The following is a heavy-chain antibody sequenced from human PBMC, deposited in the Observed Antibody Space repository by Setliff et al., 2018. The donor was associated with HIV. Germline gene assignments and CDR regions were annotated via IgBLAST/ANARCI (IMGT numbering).Heavy chain of an antibody. J-gene: IGHJ4*02. D-gene: IGHD2-15*01. V-gene: IGHV4-39*01. CDR2: IYYSGST. CDR3: ARKNRYCSGGSCYYFDS. CDR1: GGSISSSLYY. Sequence: KTSETLSLTCTVSGGSISSSLYYWGWIRQPPGKGLEWIGSIYYSGSTYYNPSLKSRITISVDTSKNQFSLKLSSVTAADTAVYYCARKNRYCSGGSCYYFDSWGLGTLVTVSS.